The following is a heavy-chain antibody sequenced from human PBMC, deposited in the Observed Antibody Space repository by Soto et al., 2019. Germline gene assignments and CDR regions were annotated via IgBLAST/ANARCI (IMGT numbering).Heavy chain of an antibody. Sequence: KPSETLSLTCAVSGGSISSGGYSWSWIRQPPGKGLEWIGYIYHTWNTYYNPSLESRVTISVDRSRNQLSLELTSVTAADTAVYYCARFRGTAILDYWGQGTLVTAPQ. CDR2: IYHTWNT. CDR3: ARFRGTAILDY. CDR1: GGSISSGGYS. V-gene: IGHV4-30-2*01. D-gene: IGHD2-2*02. J-gene: IGHJ4*02.